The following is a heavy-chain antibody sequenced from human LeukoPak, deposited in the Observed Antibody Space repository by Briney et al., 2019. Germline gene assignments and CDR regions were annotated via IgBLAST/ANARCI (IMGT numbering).Heavy chain of an antibody. J-gene: IGHJ2*01. CDR1: GLTLSSFG. D-gene: IGHD5-18*01. V-gene: IGHV3-30*18. Sequence: PGGSLRLSCTASGLTLSSFGMHWVRQAPGKGLEWVAVISDDGSNRYYADSVKGQFTISRDNSKNTLYLQMNSLRAEDTAVYYCAKDADTATIIYWYFDLWGRGTLVTVSS. CDR2: ISDDGSNR. CDR3: AKDADTATIIYWYFDL.